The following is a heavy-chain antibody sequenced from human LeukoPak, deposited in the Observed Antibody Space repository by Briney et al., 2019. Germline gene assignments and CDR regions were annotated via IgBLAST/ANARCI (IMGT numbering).Heavy chain of an antibody. CDR2: IYSGGST. J-gene: IGHJ4*02. D-gene: IGHD3-9*01. Sequence: PGGSLRLSCAASGFTVSSNYMSWVRQAPGKGLEWVSVIYSGGSTYYADSVKGRFTISRDNSKNTLYLQMNSLRAEDTAVYYCASDYDILTDRGYWGQGTLVTVSS. CDR3: ASDYDILTDRGY. CDR1: GFTVSSNY. V-gene: IGHV3-66*01.